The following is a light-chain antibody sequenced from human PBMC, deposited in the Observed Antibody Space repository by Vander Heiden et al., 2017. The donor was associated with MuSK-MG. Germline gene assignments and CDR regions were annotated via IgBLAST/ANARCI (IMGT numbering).Light chain of an antibody. CDR2: DAS. CDR3: QQRSNWPGT. CDR1: QSVSSY. Sequence: DIVLTHSPATLSLSPGERATLSCRASQSVSSYLAWYQQKPGQAPRLLIYDASNMATDIPARFSGSGSGTDFTLTISSLEPEDFAVYYCQQRSNWPGTFGQGTKLEIK. J-gene: IGKJ2*01. V-gene: IGKV3-11*01.